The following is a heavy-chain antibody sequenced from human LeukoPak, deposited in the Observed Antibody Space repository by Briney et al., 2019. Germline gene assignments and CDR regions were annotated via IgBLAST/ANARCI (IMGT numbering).Heavy chain of an antibody. Sequence: GASVKVSCKASGGTFSSYAISWVRQAPGQGLEWMGGMIPIFGTANYAQKFQGRVTITADESTSTAYMELSSLRSEDTAVYYCARGPVLGDGSYWYFDLWGRGTLVTVSS. CDR2: MIPIFGTA. D-gene: IGHD5-24*01. J-gene: IGHJ2*01. V-gene: IGHV1-69*13. CDR3: ARGPVLGDGSYWYFDL. CDR1: GGTFSSYA.